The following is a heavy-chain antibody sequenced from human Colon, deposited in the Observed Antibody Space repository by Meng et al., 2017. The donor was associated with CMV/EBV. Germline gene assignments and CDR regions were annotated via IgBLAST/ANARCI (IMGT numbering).Heavy chain of an antibody. CDR1: GYTFTYYG. V-gene: IGHV1-18*01. CDR3: ARGHGQLGGTQFDY. Sequence: KASGYTFTYYGISWVRQAPGQGLEWMGWISAYNGNTNYAQKLQGRVTMTTDTSTSTAYMELRSLRSDDTAVYYCARGHGQLGGTQFDYWGQGTLVTVSS. D-gene: IGHD6-6*01. J-gene: IGHJ4*02. CDR2: ISAYNGNT.